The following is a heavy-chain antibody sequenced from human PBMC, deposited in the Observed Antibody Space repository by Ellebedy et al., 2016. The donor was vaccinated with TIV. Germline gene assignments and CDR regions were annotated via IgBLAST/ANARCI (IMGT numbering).Heavy chain of an antibody. CDR3: ARQVYRYYDSSAPFDY. CDR1: GYSFTSYW. Sequence: GESLKISCKGSGYSFTSYWISWVRQMPGKGLEWMGRIDPSDSYTNYSPSFQGHVTISADKSISTAYLQWSSLKASDTAMYYCARQVYRYYDSSAPFDYWGQGTLVTVSS. CDR2: IDPSDSYT. D-gene: IGHD3-22*01. J-gene: IGHJ4*02. V-gene: IGHV5-10-1*01.